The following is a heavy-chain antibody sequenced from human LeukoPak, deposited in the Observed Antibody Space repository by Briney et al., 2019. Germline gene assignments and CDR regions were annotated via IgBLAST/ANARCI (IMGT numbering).Heavy chain of an antibody. D-gene: IGHD2-15*01. Sequence: SETLSLTCTVSGGSIISSDYHWGWVRQPPGKGLEWIGTISYSGNTDYNPSLRSRVTISVGTSNNQFSLRLGSVTAADTAVYHCARHCCSGPAKRVFDIWGQGTMVTVSS. J-gene: IGHJ3*02. V-gene: IGHV4-39*01. CDR2: ISYSGNT. CDR1: GGSIISSDYH. CDR3: ARHCCSGPAKRVFDI.